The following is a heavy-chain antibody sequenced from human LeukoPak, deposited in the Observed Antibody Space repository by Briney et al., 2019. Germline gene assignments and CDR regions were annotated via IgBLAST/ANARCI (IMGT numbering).Heavy chain of an antibody. V-gene: IGHV3-7*01. CDR2: IKPDGSEK. D-gene: IGHD6-6*01. J-gene: IGHJ4*02. Sequence: GGSLRLSCAASGFTFSDYWMTWVRQAPGKGLEWAANIKPDGSEKYYVDSVRGRFTISRDNAKNSLYLQMNSLRAEDTAVYYCARDWPGGAARARVFDYWGQGTLVTVSS. CDR1: GFTFSDYW. CDR3: ARDWPGGAARARVFDY.